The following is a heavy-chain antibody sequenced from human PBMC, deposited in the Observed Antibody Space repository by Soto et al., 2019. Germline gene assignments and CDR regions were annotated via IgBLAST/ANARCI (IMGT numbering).Heavy chain of an antibody. J-gene: IGHJ4*02. V-gene: IGHV4-30-4*08. CDR1: GGSVRSGNHF. D-gene: IGHD4-17*01. Sequence: SETLSLTRSVSGGSVRSGNHFWNWIRQPPGRGLELIGNIYYSGSTYYNPSLRSRAIMSVDTSQNQFSLKLSSLTAADTAVYFCARADDFSDRFDYWGQGALVTVSS. CDR2: IYYSGST. CDR3: ARADDFSDRFDY.